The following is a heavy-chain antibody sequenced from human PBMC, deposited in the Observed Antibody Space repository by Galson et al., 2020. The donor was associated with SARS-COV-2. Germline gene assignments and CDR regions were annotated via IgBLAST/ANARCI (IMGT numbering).Heavy chain of an antibody. J-gene: IGHJ4*02. V-gene: IGHV3-7*03. CDR1: GLTFSDYW. CDR2: IKQDGSLK. CDR3: ARDPFAASIRGWDY. D-gene: IGHD5-12*01. Sequence: GESLKISCAASGLTFSDYWMTWVRQAPGKGLEWVANIKQDGSLKHYVDSVKGRFTISRDNAKNSLYLQMNSLRAEDTAVYYCARDPFAASIRGWDYWGQGTLVIVSP.